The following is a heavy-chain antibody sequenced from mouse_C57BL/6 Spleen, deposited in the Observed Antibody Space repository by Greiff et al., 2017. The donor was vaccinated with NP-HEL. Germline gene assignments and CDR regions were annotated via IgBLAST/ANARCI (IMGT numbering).Heavy chain of an antibody. Sequence: VQLQQPGAELVRPGSSVKLSCKASGYTFTSYWMHWVKQRPIQGLEWIGNIDPSDSETHYNQKFKDKATLTVDKSSSTAYMQLSSLTSEDSAVYYCARSYYSNLVLFDYWGQGTTLTVSS. J-gene: IGHJ2*01. V-gene: IGHV1-52*01. CDR1: GYTFTSYW. D-gene: IGHD2-5*01. CDR3: ARSYYSNLVLFDY. CDR2: IDPSDSET.